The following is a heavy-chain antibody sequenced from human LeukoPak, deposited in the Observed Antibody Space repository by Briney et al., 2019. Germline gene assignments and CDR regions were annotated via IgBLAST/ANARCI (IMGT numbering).Heavy chain of an antibody. CDR1: GYTFTGYY. V-gene: IGHV1-18*04. D-gene: IGHD3-3*01. CDR3: ARGPRITIFGVVINRAPFDY. CDR2: ISAYNGNT. J-gene: IGHJ4*02. Sequence: GASVKVSCKASGYTFTGYYMHWVRQAPGQGLEWMGWISAYNGNTNYAQKLQGRVTMTTDTSTSTAYMELRSLRSDDTAVYYCARGPRITIFGVVINRAPFDYWGQGTLATVSS.